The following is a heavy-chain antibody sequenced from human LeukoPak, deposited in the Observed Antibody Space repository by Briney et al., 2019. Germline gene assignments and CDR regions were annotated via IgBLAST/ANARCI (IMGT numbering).Heavy chain of an antibody. J-gene: IGHJ4*02. D-gene: IGHD2-21*02. CDR2: IYASGST. CDR1: GFTVSSKY. V-gene: IGHV3-53*01. Sequence: GGSLRLSCAASGFTVSSKYLTWVRQAPGKGLEWVSLIYASGSTTYADSVKGRFIISRDNSKNMLYLQMNSLRAEDTAVYYCAKGTSCGGDCYPYFDYWGQGTLVTVSS. CDR3: AKGTSCGGDCYPYFDY.